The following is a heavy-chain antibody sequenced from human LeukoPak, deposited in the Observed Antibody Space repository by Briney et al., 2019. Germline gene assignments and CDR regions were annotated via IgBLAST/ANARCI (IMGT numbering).Heavy chain of an antibody. V-gene: IGHV3-21*01. J-gene: IGHJ4*02. D-gene: IGHD2-2*01. CDR3: ARAAPGASCDY. CDR2: ISSSSSYI. CDR1: GFTFSSYW. Sequence: GGSLRLSCAASGFTFSSYWMHWVRQAPGKGLEWVSSISSSSSYIYYADSVKGRFTISRDNAKNSLYLQMNSLRAEDTAVYYCARAAPGASCDYWGQGTLVTVSS.